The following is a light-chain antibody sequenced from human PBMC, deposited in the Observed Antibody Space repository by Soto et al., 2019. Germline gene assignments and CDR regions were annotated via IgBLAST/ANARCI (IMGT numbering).Light chain of an antibody. J-gene: IGKJ2*01. CDR1: QSVSSK. V-gene: IGKV3-15*01. Sequence: EIVMTQSPATLSVSPGERATVSCRASQSVSSKLAWFQQKPGQAPSLLIYGVSTRATGVPVRFSGSGSGTEFTLTINSLQSEDFAVYYCQQYNNWPHTFGQGTKLEIK. CDR2: GVS. CDR3: QQYNNWPHT.